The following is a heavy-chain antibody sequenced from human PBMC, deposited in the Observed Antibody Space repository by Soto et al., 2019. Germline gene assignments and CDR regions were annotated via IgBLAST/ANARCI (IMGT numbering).Heavy chain of an antibody. D-gene: IGHD1-1*01. CDR1: GGSISIFSHY. V-gene: IGHV4-39*01. CDR2: IYNSGGT. J-gene: IGHJ3*02. CDR3: ATTRANWNDDAFDI. Sequence: QLQLQESGPGLVKPSETLSLTCTVSGGSISIFSHYWGWIRQPPGKGPEWIGNIYNSGGTYSNPSLKSRVTISVDTSKNQFSLTLTSVTAADTAFYYCATTRANWNDDAFDIWGQGTMVTVSS.